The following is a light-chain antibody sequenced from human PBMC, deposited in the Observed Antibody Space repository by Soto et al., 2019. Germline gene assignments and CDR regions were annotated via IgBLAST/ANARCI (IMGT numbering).Light chain of an antibody. V-gene: IGKV3-15*01. CDR1: QSVGSK. Sequence: VMTQSPATLSVSPGERATLSCRASQSVGSKLAWYQQKPGQAPRLLIYGASTRATGIPARFSGSGSGTEFTLTISSLQSEDFEVYFCQQYDTWPLTFGGGAKVEIK. CDR2: GAS. CDR3: QQYDTWPLT. J-gene: IGKJ4*01.